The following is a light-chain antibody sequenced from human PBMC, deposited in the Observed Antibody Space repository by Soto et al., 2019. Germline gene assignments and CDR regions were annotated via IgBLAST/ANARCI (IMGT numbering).Light chain of an antibody. J-gene: IGKJ2*01. Sequence: EIVLTQSPGTLSLSPGDRATLSCRASQSVSSSYLAWYQQKPGEPPRLLIYATSSRATGISDRFSGSGSGTDFTLTISRLEPEDFAVYYCQQYDNSLYTFGQGTKLEIK. CDR1: QSVSSSY. CDR2: ATS. CDR3: QQYDNSLYT. V-gene: IGKV3-20*01.